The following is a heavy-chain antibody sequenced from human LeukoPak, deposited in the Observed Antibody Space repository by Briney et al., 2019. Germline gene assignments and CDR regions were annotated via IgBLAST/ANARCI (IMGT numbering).Heavy chain of an antibody. CDR2: VNHRANT. J-gene: IGHJ3*02. CDR1: GYSISSGYY. D-gene: IGHD2-2*01. CDR3: ARPSLGDAFDI. Sequence: PSETLSLTCAVSGYSISSGYYWGWVRQPPGKGLEWIGSVNHRANTYYNPSLKSRVTISVDTSKNQFSLKLSSVTAADTAVYYCARPSLGDAFDIWGQGTMVTVSS. V-gene: IGHV4-38-2*01.